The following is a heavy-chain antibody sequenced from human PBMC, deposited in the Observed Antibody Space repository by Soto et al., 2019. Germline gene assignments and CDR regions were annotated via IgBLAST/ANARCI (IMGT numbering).Heavy chain of an antibody. CDR1: GDSVSSNSAA. CDR3: ARDLGTLHTNWFDP. CDR2: TYYRSKWYN. J-gene: IGHJ5*02. V-gene: IGHV6-1*01. Sequence: SQTLSLTCVISGDSVSSNSAAWNWIRQSPSRGLEWLGRTYYRSKWYNDYAVSVKSRITINPDTSKNQFSLQLNSVTPEDTAMYYCARDLGTLHTNWFDPWGQGTLVTVSS. D-gene: IGHD1-1*01.